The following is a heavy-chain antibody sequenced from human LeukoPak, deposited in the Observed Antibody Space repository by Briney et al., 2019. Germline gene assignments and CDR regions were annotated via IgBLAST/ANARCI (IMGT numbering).Heavy chain of an antibody. J-gene: IGHJ4*02. Sequence: GRSLRLSCAGSGFTFGGYGMHWFRQTPGKGLEWVAVIAYDGSGAFYADSVKGRFTISRDNSKNTMSVQMDDLRAEDTAVYYCTIYNNDHFDYWGQGTLVTVSS. D-gene: IGHD1-14*01. V-gene: IGHV3-33*03. CDR2: IAYDGSGA. CDR3: TIYNNDHFDY. CDR1: GFTFGGYG.